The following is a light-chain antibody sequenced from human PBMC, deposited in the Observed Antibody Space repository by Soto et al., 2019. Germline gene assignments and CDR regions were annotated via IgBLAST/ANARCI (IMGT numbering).Light chain of an antibody. V-gene: IGKV4-1*01. CDR2: WAS. J-gene: IGKJ1*01. Sequence: DIVMTQSPDSLAVSLGERATINCKSSQSVLYSSNNKKYLAWYQQKPGQPPKLLIYWASTRESGVPDRFSGSGSGTDFTLTISSLQAEDVAVYYCQQYDSTPLTFGQGTKVEIK. CDR1: QSVLYSSNNKKY. CDR3: QQYDSTPLT.